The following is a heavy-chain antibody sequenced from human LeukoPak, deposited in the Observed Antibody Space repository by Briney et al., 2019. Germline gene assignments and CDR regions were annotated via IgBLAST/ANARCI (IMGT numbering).Heavy chain of an antibody. Sequence: GGALRLSCVGSGFSFSDYYMSWIRQAPGKGLEWVSYIINDSVHKYYVDSVRGRFTISRDNAKKSMYLQMSGLRVEDTAVYYCARRDWVSGAVRAFDIWGQGTMVTASP. J-gene: IGHJ3*02. V-gene: IGHV3-11*04. D-gene: IGHD3-3*01. CDR2: IINDSVHK. CDR3: ARRDWVSGAVRAFDI. CDR1: GFSFSDYY.